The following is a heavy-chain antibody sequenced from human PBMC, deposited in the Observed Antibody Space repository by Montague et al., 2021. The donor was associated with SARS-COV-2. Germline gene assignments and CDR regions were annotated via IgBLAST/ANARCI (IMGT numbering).Heavy chain of an antibody. Sequence: SEPLSLTCSVSGGSISSYYWSWIRQSPGKGLEWIGYIFHSGIIDYNPSLKSRVTISVDMSKNQFSLQLNSVTAADSAVYYCARTEYNWNDWFDPWGQGTLVTVSS. CDR2: IFHSGII. CDR3: ARTEYNWNDWFDP. D-gene: IGHD1-20*01. CDR1: GGSISSYY. V-gene: IGHV4-59*13. J-gene: IGHJ5*02.